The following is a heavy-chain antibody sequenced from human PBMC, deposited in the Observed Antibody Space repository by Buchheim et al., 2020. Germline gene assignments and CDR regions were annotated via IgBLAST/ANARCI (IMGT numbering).Heavy chain of an antibody. D-gene: IGHD3-22*01. CDR3: TSNYFDSSGYSDDAFDI. Sequence: EVQLVESGGGLVQPGGSLKLSCAASGFTFSGSAMHWVRQASGKGLEWVGRIRSKANSYATAYAASVKGRFTISRDDSKNTTYLQMNSLKTEDTAVYYCTSNYFDSSGYSDDAFDIWGQGT. CDR2: IRSKANSYAT. J-gene: IGHJ3*02. V-gene: IGHV3-73*01. CDR1: GFTFSGSA.